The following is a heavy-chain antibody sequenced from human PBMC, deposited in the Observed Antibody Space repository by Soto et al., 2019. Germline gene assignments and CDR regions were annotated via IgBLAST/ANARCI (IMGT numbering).Heavy chain of an antibody. CDR1: GFTFSSYG. J-gene: IGHJ3*02. CDR2: ISYDGSNK. D-gene: IGHD2-21*02. Sequence: GGSLRLSCAASGFTFSSYGMHWVRQAPGKGLEWVAVISYDGSNKYYADSVKGRFTISRDNSKNTLYLQMNSLRAEDTAVYYCAKDSLTAAFDIWGQGTMVTVSS. CDR3: AKDSLTAAFDI. V-gene: IGHV3-30*18.